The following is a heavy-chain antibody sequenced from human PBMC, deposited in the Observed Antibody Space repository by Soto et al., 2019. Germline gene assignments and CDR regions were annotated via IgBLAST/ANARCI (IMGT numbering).Heavy chain of an antibody. D-gene: IGHD3-16*02. J-gene: IGHJ4*02. Sequence: QVQLVQSGAEVKKPGSSVKVSCKASGGTFSSDTISWVRQAPGQGLEWKGRIIPLLGIANYAQKFQCRVPVFSDKFAGAALMEVSSVRSEDTAVYVCEGDVARYEYIWGSYRASRWVQGTLVSVSS. CDR1: GGTFSSDT. CDR3: EGDVARYEYIWGSYRASR. V-gene: IGHV1-69*08. CDR2: IIPLLGIA.